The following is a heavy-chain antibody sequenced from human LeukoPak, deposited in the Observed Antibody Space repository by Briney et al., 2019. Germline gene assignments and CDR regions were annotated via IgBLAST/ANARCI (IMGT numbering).Heavy chain of an antibody. CDR2: IYYSGST. V-gene: IGHV4-59*01. Sequence: SETLSLTCNVSGGSLSSYYWSWIRQPPGKGLEWIGYIYYSGSTNYNPSLKSRVTISVDTSKNQFSLRLSSVTAADTAVYYCARVTGYMIEDYFDYWGQGTLVTVSS. D-gene: IGHD3-22*01. CDR3: ARVTGYMIEDYFDY. CDR1: GGSLSSYY. J-gene: IGHJ4*02.